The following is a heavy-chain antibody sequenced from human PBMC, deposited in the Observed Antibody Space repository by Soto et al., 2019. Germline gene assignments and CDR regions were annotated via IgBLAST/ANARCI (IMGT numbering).Heavy chain of an antibody. D-gene: IGHD6-19*01. CDR2: IYHSGTI. J-gene: IGHJ3*02. CDR3: AIDSTVSGWYQHDAFDI. Sequence: SETLSLTCTVSGGSISSSDHFWCWIRQAPGKGLEWIGHIYHSGTIYHNPSLKSRDTISLDTSKNQFSLKLSSVTAADTAVYYCAIDSTVSGWYQHDAFDIWGQGTMVTVSS. CDR1: GGSISSSDHF. V-gene: IGHV4-39*07.